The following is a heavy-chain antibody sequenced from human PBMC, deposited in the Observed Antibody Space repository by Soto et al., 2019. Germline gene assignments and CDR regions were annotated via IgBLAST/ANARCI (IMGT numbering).Heavy chain of an antibody. CDR3: AGRYSSSWHQDY. V-gene: IGHV4-31*03. CDR2: IYYSGST. D-gene: IGHD6-13*01. Sequence: SETLSLTCTVSGGSISSGGYYWSWIRQHPGKGLEWIGYIYYSGSTYYNPSLKSRVTISVDTSKNQFSLKLSSVTAADTAVYYCAGRYSSSWHQDYWGQGTLVTVSS. CDR1: GGSISSGGYY. J-gene: IGHJ4*02.